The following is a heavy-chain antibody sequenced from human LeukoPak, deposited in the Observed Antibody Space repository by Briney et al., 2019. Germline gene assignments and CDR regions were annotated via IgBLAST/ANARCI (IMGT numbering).Heavy chain of an antibody. Sequence: PSETLSLTCTVSGGSISSGDYYWSWIRQPPGKGLEWIGYIYYSGSTYYNPSLKSRVTISVDTSKNQFSLKLSSVTAADTAVYYCAREGCSSTSCYDVRWFDPWGQGTLVTVSS. J-gene: IGHJ5*02. CDR1: GGSISSGDYY. V-gene: IGHV4-30-4*01. D-gene: IGHD2-2*01. CDR2: IYYSGST. CDR3: AREGCSSTSCYDVRWFDP.